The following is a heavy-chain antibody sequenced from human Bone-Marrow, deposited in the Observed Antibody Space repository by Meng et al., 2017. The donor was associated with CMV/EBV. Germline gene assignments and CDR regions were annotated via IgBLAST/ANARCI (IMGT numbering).Heavy chain of an antibody. CDR2: MNPNSGNT. V-gene: IGHV1-8*03. CDR3: ARDTHGWNYYDY. J-gene: IGHJ4*02. Sequence: ASVKVSCKASGYTFTSYGISWVRQAPGQGLEWMGWMNPNSGNTGYAQKFQGRVTITTDESTSTAYMELSSLRSEDTAVYYCARDTHGWNYYDYWGQGTLVTVSS. D-gene: IGHD2-15*01. CDR1: GYTFTSYG.